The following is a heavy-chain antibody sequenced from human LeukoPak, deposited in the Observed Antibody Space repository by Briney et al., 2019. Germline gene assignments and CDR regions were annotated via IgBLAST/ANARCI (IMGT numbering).Heavy chain of an antibody. CDR3: ARDFTTMIVESLGSDAFDI. J-gene: IGHJ3*02. CDR2: IYTSGST. D-gene: IGHD3-22*01. Sequence: PSQTLSLTCTVSGGSISSGSYYWSWIRQPPGKGLEWIGRIYTSGSTNYNPTLKSRVTISVDTSKNQFSLKLSSVTAADTAVYYCARDFTTMIVESLGSDAFDIWGQGTMVTVSS. CDR1: GGSISSGSYY. V-gene: IGHV4-61*02.